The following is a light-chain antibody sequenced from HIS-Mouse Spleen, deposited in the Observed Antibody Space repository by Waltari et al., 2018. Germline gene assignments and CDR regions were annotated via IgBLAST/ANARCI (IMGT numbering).Light chain of an antibody. Sequence: EIVFTQSPATLSLSPGERATLSCRASQSVSSYLAWYQQKTVQAPRLLIYDASNRATGIPARFSGSGSGTDFTLTISSLEPEDFAVYYCQQRSNWPPRTFGQGTKVEIK. CDR2: DAS. CDR3: QQRSNWPPRT. V-gene: IGKV3-11*01. CDR1: QSVSSY. J-gene: IGKJ1*01.